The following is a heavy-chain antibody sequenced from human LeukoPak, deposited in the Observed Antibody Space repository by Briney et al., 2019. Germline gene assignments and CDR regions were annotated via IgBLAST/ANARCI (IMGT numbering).Heavy chain of an antibody. CDR2: ICHSGST. CDR1: GGSISSSNW. V-gene: IGHV4-4*02. D-gene: IGHD3-10*01. Sequence: SETLSLTCAVSGGSISSSNWWSWVRQPPGKGLDWIGEICHSGSTNYNPSLKTRVAISMDKSKNQFSLKLTSVTAADTAVYYCATSNGYFYGSGPGYFNYWGQGTQVTISS. J-gene: IGHJ4*02. CDR3: ATSNGYFYGSGPGYFNY.